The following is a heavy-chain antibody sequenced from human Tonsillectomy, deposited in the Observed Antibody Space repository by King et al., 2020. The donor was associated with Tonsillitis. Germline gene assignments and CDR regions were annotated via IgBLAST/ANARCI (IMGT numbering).Heavy chain of an antibody. CDR1: GDSINSYY. Sequence: QLQESGPGLVKPSETLSLTCAVSGDSINSYYWSWIRQPPGKGLEWIGHIYNSGTTNYNPSLKSRVTISVDTSKNQFSLKLRSVTAADTAVYYCAKGGSDGYSPWYLDLWGRGTLVTVSS. CDR3: AKGGSDGYSPWYLDL. J-gene: IGHJ2*01. V-gene: IGHV4-59*08. D-gene: IGHD5-24*01. CDR2: IYNSGTT.